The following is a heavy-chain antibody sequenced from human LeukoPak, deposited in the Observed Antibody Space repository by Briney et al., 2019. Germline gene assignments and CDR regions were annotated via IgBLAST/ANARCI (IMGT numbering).Heavy chain of an antibody. CDR1: GFTVSSNY. J-gene: IGHJ3*02. CDR2: ISGSGGST. D-gene: IGHD3-16*01. V-gene: IGHV3-21*01. Sequence: GGSLRLSCAASGFTVSSNYMSWVRQAPGKGLEWVSAISGSGGSTYYADSVKGRFTISRDNAKNSLYLQMNSLRAEDTAVYYCARYMITFGGVTPGDAFDIWGQGTMVTVSS. CDR3: ARYMITFGGVTPGDAFDI.